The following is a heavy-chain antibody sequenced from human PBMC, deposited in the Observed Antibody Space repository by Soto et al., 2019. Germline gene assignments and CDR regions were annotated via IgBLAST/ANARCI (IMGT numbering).Heavy chain of an antibody. CDR2: ISSSSYI. D-gene: IGHD5-18*01. V-gene: IGHV3-21*01. Sequence: PGGSLRLSCAASGFTFSSYSMNWVRQAPGKGLEWVSSISSSSYIYYADSVKGRFTISRDNAKNSLYLQMNSLRAEDTAVYYCARDRLYLDTAMVFDYWGQGTLVTVSS. CDR3: ARDRLYLDTAMVFDY. CDR1: GFTFSSYS. J-gene: IGHJ4*02.